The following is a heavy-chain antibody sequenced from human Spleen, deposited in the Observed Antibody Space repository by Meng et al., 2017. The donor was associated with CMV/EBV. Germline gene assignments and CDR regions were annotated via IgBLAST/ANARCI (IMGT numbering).Heavy chain of an antibody. CDR2: ISGSGDNT. CDR3: AKDRFANNWYNNRGGLSALLS. Sequence: GGSLRLSCAASGFTFSSYWMHWVRQVPGKGLVWVSDISGSGDNTYYADSVKGRFTISRDSSKNTLYLRMKSLRAEDTAVYYCAKDRFANNWYNNRGGLSALLSWGQGTLVTVSS. J-gene: IGHJ4*02. D-gene: IGHD1/OR15-1a*01. CDR1: GFTFSSYW. V-gene: IGHV3-23*01.